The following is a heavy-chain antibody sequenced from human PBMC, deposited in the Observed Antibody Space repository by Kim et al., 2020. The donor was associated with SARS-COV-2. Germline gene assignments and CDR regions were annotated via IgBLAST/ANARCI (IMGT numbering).Heavy chain of an antibody. D-gene: IGHD3-22*01. CDR2: IYHSGST. J-gene: IGHJ4*02. CDR1: GGSISSSNW. CDR3: ARVASRWYYDSSGYWDY. Sequence: SETLSLTCAVSGGSISSSNWWSWVRQPPGKGLEWIGEIYHSGSTNYNPSLKSRVTISVDKSKNQFSLKLSSVTAADTAVYYCARVASRWYYDSSGYWDYWGQGTLVTVSS. V-gene: IGHV4-4*02.